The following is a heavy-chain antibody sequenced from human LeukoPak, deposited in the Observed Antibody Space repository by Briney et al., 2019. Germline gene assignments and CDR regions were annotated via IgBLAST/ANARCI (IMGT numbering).Heavy chain of an antibody. Sequence: GASVKVSCKASGYTFTSYAMHWVRQAPGQRLECMGWINAGNGNTKYSQKFQGRVTITRDTSASTAYMELSSLRSEDTAVYYCAREGRGFYPYYFDYWGQGTLVTVSS. CDR1: GYTFTSYA. CDR3: AREGRGFYPYYFDY. J-gene: IGHJ4*02. CDR2: INAGNGNT. D-gene: IGHD3-3*01. V-gene: IGHV1-3*01.